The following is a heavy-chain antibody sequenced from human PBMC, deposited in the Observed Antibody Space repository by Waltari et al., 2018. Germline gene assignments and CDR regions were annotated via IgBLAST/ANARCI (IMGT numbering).Heavy chain of an antibody. J-gene: IGHJ3*02. CDR1: GYSISSGYY. CDR2: IYHSGST. V-gene: IGHV4-38-2*01. CDR3: ASTVTSFDAFDI. Sequence: QVQLQESGPGLVKPSETLSLTCAVSGYSISSGYYWGWIRQPPGKGLEWIGSIYHSGSTSYHPSLKSRVTISVDTSKNQFSLKLSSVTAADTAVYYCASTVTSFDAFDIWGQGTMVTVSS. D-gene: IGHD4-17*01.